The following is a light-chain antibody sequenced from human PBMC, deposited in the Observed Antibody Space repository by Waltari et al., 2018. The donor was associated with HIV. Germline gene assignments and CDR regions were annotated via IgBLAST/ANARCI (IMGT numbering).Light chain of an antibody. CDR3: AAWDTSLSGSVV. Sequence: QSVLTQPPSASGTPGQRVTISCSGSSSNIGSNYVYWYHQLPGTAPKLLIYRNNQRPSGVPDRFSGSKSGTSASRAISGLRSEDEADYYCAAWDTSLSGSVVFGGGTKLTVL. V-gene: IGLV1-47*01. J-gene: IGLJ2*01. CDR1: SSNIGSNY. CDR2: RNN.